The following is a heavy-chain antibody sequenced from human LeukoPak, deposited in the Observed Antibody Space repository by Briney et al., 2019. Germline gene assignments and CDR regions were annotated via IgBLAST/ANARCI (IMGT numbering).Heavy chain of an antibody. V-gene: IGHV1-2*06. CDR1: GYTFTGYY. J-gene: IGHJ1*01. D-gene: IGHD3-22*01. Sequence: ASVKVSCKASGYTFTGYYMRWVRQAPGQGLEWMGRINPNSGGTNYAQKFQGRVTMTRDTSISTAYMELSRLRSDDTAVYYCASYYYDSSGYYYLYFQHWGQGTLVTVSS. CDR2: INPNSGGT. CDR3: ASYYYDSSGYYYLYFQH.